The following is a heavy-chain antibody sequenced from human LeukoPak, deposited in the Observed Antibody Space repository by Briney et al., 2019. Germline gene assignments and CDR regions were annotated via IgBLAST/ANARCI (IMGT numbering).Heavy chain of an antibody. Sequence: PGGSLRLSCAASGFTFSSYSMNWVRQAPGKGLEWVSSISSSSSYIYYADSVKGRFTISRDNAKNSLYLQMNSLRAEDTAVYYCARERDIVLMVRYDSSGLPEPYAFDIWGQGTMVTVSS. CDR3: ARERDIVLMVRYDSSGLPEPYAFDI. D-gene: IGHD2-8*01. J-gene: IGHJ3*02. CDR1: GFTFSSYS. V-gene: IGHV3-21*04. CDR2: ISSSSSYI.